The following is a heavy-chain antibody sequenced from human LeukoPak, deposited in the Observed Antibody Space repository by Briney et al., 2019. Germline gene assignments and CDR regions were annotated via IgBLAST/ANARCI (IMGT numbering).Heavy chain of an antibody. V-gene: IGHV3-30-3*01. D-gene: IGHD3-10*01. Sequence: PGGSLRLSCVVSGYTFNTYTMHWVRQAPGKGLEWVAVISFDGANKYYPDSVRGRFTISRDNSKNTLFLQLNSLRVEDTAVYYCARDADTGSFDYWGQGTLVTVSS. CDR1: GYTFNTYT. CDR2: ISFDGANK. J-gene: IGHJ4*02. CDR3: ARDADTGSFDY.